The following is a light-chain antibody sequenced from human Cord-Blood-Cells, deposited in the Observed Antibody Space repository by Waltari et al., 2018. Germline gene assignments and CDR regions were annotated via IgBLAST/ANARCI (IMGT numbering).Light chain of an antibody. Sequence: QSALTQPASVSGSPGQSITISCTGTSSDVGGYNYVSWYQKLPGKAPKLMIYDFSTRPSGFSNPFSGSKSGNTASLTISGLQAEDEADYYCSSYTSSSTWVFGGGTKLTVL. CDR3: SSYTSSSTWV. J-gene: IGLJ3*02. V-gene: IGLV2-14*03. CDR1: SSDVGGYNY. CDR2: DFS.